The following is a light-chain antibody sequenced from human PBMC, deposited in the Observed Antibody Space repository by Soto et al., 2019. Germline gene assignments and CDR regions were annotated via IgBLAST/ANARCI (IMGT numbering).Light chain of an antibody. CDR1: QSVSSN. J-gene: IGKJ1*01. CDR3: QKYNHWPRT. Sequence: EIVMTQSPATLSVSPGERATLSCRASQSVSSNLAWYQQKPGQAPRLLIYGASTRATGIPARFSGSGSGTEFTLNISSLQSEDFAVYYCQKYNHWPRTSRQGT. CDR2: GAS. V-gene: IGKV3-15*01.